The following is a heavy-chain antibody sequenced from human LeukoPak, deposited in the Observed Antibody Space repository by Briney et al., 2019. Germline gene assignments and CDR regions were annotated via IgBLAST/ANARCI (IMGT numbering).Heavy chain of an antibody. D-gene: IGHD3-10*01. V-gene: IGHV3-53*01. CDR2: IYSGGST. CDR3: ARERAELLWFGEYYYYGMDA. J-gene: IGHJ6*02. Sequence: GGSLRLSCAASGFTVSSNYMSWVRQAPGKGLGWVSVIYSGGSTYYADSVKGRFTISRDNSKNTLYLQMNSLRAEDTAVYYCARERAELLWFGEYYYYGMDAWGQGTTVTVSS. CDR1: GFTVSSNY.